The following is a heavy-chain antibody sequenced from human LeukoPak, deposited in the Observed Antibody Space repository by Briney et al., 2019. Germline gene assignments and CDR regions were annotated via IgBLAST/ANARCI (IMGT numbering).Heavy chain of an antibody. CDR3: AKRGVVIRVILVGFHKEAYYFDS. CDR1: GITLSNYG. Sequence: GRSLRLSCAVSGITLSNYGMSWVRQAPGKGLAWVAGISRSGGATNYADSVKGRFTISRDNPKNTLFLQMNSLRAEDTAVYFCAKRGVVIRVILVGFHKEAYYFDSWGQGALVTVSS. V-gene: IGHV3-23*01. D-gene: IGHD3-22*01. CDR2: ISRSGGAT. J-gene: IGHJ4*02.